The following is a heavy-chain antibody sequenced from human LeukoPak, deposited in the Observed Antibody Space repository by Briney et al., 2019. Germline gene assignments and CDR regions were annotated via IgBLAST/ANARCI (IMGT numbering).Heavy chain of an antibody. J-gene: IGHJ4*02. CDR2: MNPNSGNT. D-gene: IGHD3-3*01. V-gene: IGHV1-8*03. CDR3: ARGPVWSGYYYYFDY. CDR1: GYTFTGYY. Sequence: ASVKVSCKASGYTFTGYYMHWVRQATGQGLEWMGWMNPNSGNTGYAQKFQGRVTITMNTSISTAYMELNSLRSDDTAVYYCARGPVWSGYYYYFDYWGQGALVTVSS.